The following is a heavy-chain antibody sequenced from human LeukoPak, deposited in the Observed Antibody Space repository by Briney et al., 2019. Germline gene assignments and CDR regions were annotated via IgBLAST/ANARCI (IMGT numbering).Heavy chain of an antibody. D-gene: IGHD3-10*01. CDR1: GFTFSSHG. J-gene: IGHJ5*02. Sequence: PGGSLRLSCAASGFTFSSHGMQWVRQAPGKGLEWVALIWYDGSRTNYVDSVMGRFTISRDSSKDTLYLQMDNLRVEDTAAYFCAKDLSYGSLWFDPWGQGTLVTVSS. CDR2: IWYDGSRT. V-gene: IGHV3-33*06. CDR3: AKDLSYGSLWFDP.